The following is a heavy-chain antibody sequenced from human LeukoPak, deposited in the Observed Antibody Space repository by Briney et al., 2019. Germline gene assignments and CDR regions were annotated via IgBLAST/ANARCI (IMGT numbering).Heavy chain of an antibody. CDR3: ARGPDYSGSYSIDY. D-gene: IGHD1-26*01. Sequence: SETLSLTCTVSGGSISSYYWSWIRQPAGKGLEWIGRIYTSGSTNYNPSLKSRVTMSVDTSKNQFSLKLSSVTAADTAVYYCARGPDYSGSYSIDYWGQGTLVTVSS. J-gene: IGHJ4*02. V-gene: IGHV4-4*07. CDR2: IYTSGST. CDR1: GGSISSYY.